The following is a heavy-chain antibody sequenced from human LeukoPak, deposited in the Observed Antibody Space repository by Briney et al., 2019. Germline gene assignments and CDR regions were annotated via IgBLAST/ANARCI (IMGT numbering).Heavy chain of an antibody. J-gene: IGHJ4*02. CDR2: ISSSSSYI. Sequence: GGSLRLSCAASGFTFSSYSMNWVRQAPGKGLEWVSSISSSSSYIYYADSVEGRFTISRDNAKNSLYLQMNSLRAEDTAVYYCARDRCSSTSCYNHYWGQGTLVTVSS. V-gene: IGHV3-21*01. CDR3: ARDRCSSTSCYNHY. D-gene: IGHD2-2*01. CDR1: GFTFSSYS.